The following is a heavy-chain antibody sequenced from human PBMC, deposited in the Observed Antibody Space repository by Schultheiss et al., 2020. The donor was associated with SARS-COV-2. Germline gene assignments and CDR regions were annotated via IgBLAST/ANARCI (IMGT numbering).Heavy chain of an antibody. CDR1: GYTFTGYY. CDR3: ARVFGGLSAFDI. CDR2: INPNSGGT. Sequence: ASVKVSCKASGYTFTGYYMHWVRQAPGQGLEWMGWINPNSGGTNYAQKFQDRVTMTRDTSISTAYMELSRLRSDDTAVYYCARVFGGLSAFDIWGQGTMVTVSS. V-gene: IGHV1-2*02. J-gene: IGHJ3*02. D-gene: IGHD3-3*01.